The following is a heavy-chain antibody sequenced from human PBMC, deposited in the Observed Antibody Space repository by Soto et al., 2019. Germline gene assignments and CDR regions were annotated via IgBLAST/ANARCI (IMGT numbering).Heavy chain of an antibody. CDR2: ISAYNGNT. J-gene: IGHJ2*01. CDR1: GYTFTSYG. Sequence: QVQLVQSGAEVKKPGASVKVSCKASGYTFTSYGINWVRQAPGQGLEWMGWISAYNGNTNYAQKLQGRVTMTTDTSTSTAYMELRSLRSDDTAVYYCARVRDPLAAAGIRYFDLWGRGTLVTVSS. CDR3: ARVRDPLAAAGIRYFDL. D-gene: IGHD6-13*01. V-gene: IGHV1-18*01.